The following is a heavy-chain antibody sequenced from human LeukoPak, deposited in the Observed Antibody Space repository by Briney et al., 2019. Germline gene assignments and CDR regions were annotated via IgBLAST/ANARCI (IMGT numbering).Heavy chain of an antibody. CDR3: GVSSKYCKWFDS. Sequence: SGTLSLTCTVSGVSLSSSSYYWGWIRPPPGKGLEWIESIHYSGRTYSNPSINSRATISVDTYNNQFSLKMSSVTAADTGVYFRGVSSKYCKWFDSWGQGTLVTVSS. D-gene: IGHD2-8*02. CDR2: IHYSGRT. V-gene: IGHV4-39*01. J-gene: IGHJ5*01. CDR1: GVSLSSSSYY.